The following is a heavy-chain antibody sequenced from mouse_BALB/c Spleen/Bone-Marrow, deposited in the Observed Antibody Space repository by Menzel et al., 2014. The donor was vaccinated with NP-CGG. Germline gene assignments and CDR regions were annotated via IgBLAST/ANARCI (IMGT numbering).Heavy chain of an antibody. CDR1: GYTFXSYW. J-gene: IGHJ2*01. Sequence: GAELVRPGTPVKLSCKASGYTFXSYWMNWVKQRPGRGLEWIGRIDPSDSETHYNQKFKDKATLTVDKSSSTAYIQLSSLTSEDSAVYYCARWGAYFDYWGQGTTLTVSS. CDR2: IDPSDSET. V-gene: IGHV1-61*01. CDR3: ARWGAYFDY.